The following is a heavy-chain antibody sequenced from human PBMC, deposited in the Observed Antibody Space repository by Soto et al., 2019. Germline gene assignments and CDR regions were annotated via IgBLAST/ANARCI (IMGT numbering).Heavy chain of an antibody. V-gene: IGHV5-51*01. J-gene: IGHJ6*03. CDR1: GYSFTSYW. Sequence: PGESLKISCKGSGYSFTSYWIGWVRQMPGKGLEWMGIIYPGDSDTRYSPSFQGQVTISADKSISTAYLQWSSLKASDTAMYYCARLSVTTFVFESVEDYYYMDVWGKGTTVTVSS. CDR3: ARLSVTTFVFESVEDYYYMDV. D-gene: IGHD4-17*01. CDR2: IYPGDSDT.